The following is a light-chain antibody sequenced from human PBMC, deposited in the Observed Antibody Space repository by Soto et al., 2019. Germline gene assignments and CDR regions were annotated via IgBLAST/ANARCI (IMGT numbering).Light chain of an antibody. CDR1: QSVSSTY. V-gene: IGKV3-20*01. J-gene: IGKJ4*01. CDR3: QHYGSSLT. CDR2: GAS. Sequence: EIVLTQSPGTLSLSAGERVTLSCRASQSVSSTYLAWYQQKLGQAPRLLIYGASRRATGIPDRFSGSGSGTDFTLTISRLEPEDFAVYYCQHYGSSLTFGGGTTVEI.